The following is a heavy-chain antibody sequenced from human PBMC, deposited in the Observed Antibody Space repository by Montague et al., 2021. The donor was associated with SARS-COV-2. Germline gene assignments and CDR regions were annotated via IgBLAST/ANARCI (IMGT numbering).Heavy chain of an antibody. V-gene: IGHV4-34*01. Sequence: SETLSLTCVVYGGSFSGYYWSWIRQPPGKGLEWIGEINHSGSTNYNPSLKSRVTISVDTSKKQFSLRLSSVTAADTAVYYCARLPYFYDSTHAFDIWGQGTMVTVSS. CDR3: ARLPYFYDSTHAFDI. CDR1: GGSFSGYY. J-gene: IGHJ3*02. D-gene: IGHD3-22*01. CDR2: INHSGST.